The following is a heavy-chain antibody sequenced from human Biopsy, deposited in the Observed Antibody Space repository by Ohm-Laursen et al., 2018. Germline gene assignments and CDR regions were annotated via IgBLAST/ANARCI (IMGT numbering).Heavy chain of an antibody. CDR1: GGSFSGYY. Sequence: SETLSLTCTVSGGSFSGYYWSWIRQPPGKGLQWIGYVYYTGSTDYNPSLQSRVTISVDTSKNHFSLRLRSVTPADTAIYYCAREAIGVATAFDIWGQGTMVTVSS. CDR2: VYYTGST. CDR3: AREAIGVATAFDI. V-gene: IGHV4-59*01. D-gene: IGHD5-12*01. J-gene: IGHJ3*02.